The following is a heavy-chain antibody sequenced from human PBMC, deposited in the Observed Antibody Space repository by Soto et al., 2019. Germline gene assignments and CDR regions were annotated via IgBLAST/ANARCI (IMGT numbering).Heavy chain of an antibody. J-gene: IGHJ5*02. D-gene: IGHD2-15*01. Sequence: ASVKVSCKASGYSFTNYGVSWVRQAPGQGLEWMGWISGYNGNANYAQKFQGRVTMTTDTSTSTAYMELRSLRYDDTAVYYCARDAGYCSGGSCYWFDPWGQGTLVTVSS. V-gene: IGHV1-18*01. CDR3: ARDAGYCSGGSCYWFDP. CDR2: ISGYNGNA. CDR1: GYSFTNYG.